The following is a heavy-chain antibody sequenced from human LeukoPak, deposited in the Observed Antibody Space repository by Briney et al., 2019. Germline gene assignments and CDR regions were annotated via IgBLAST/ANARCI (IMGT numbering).Heavy chain of an antibody. J-gene: IGHJ1*01. Sequence: GSLRLSCAASGFTFCRYAMSWVRPAPGKGPEWVSAISGCGGSTYYADSVKGRFTISRDNSKNTLYLQMNSLRAKDTAVYYCAKDLRSRIAAAGTPYAEYFQHWGQGTLVTVSS. CDR2: ISGCGGST. V-gene: IGHV3-23*01. D-gene: IGHD6-13*01. CDR3: AKDLRSRIAAAGTPYAEYFQH. CDR1: GFTFCRYA.